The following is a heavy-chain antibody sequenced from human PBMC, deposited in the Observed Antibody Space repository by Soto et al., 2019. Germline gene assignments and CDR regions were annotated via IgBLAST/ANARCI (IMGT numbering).Heavy chain of an antibody. CDR3: ARDQIVVVPAASSYYGMDV. V-gene: IGHV3-30*04. CDR2: ISSDGRKT. J-gene: IGHJ6*02. CDR1: GFSFGSSS. Sequence: HPGGSLRLSCAASGFSFGSSSMHWGRQAPGGGPEWVASISSDGRKTYYSESAKGRFTISRDNSKNTLYLQMNSLRAEDTAVYYCARDQIVVVPAASSYYGMDVWGQGTTVTVSS. D-gene: IGHD2-2*01.